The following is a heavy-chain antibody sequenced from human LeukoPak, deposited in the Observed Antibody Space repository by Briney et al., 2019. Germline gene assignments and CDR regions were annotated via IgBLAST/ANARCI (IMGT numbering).Heavy chain of an antibody. V-gene: IGHV1-46*01. D-gene: IGHD1-26*01. Sequence: ASVKVSCKASGYTFTAYYMHWVRQAPGQGLEWMGLINPTGGSTGYAQKFQGRVTMTRDMSTSTDYMELSSLRSEDTAIYYCARDNSVGDNAWWFDPWGQGTLVTVSS. CDR3: ARDNSVGDNAWWFDP. CDR2: INPTGGST. J-gene: IGHJ5*02. CDR1: GYTFTAYY.